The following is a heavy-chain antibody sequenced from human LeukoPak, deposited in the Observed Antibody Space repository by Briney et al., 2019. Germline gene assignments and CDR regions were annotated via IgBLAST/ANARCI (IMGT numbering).Heavy chain of an antibody. D-gene: IGHD4-11*01. J-gene: IGHJ4*02. CDR3: ARDLDYTSPGFDY. Sequence: PVGSLRLSCAASGFTFSSYSMNWVRQAPGKGPEWVSSISSSSSYIYYADSVKGRFTISRDNAKNSLYLQMNSLRAEDTAVYYCARDLDYTSPGFDYWGQRTLAAVSS. CDR2: ISSSSSYI. V-gene: IGHV3-21*01. CDR1: GFTFSSYS.